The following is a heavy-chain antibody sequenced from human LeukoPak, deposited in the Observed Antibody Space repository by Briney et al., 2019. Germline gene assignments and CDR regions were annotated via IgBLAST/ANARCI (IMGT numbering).Heavy chain of an antibody. J-gene: IGHJ4*02. Sequence: PSETLSLTCTVSGGSVSSYYWSWIRQPPGQGLEWIAYIHSSGYTNYNPSLKSRVTISVDTSKNQFSLKVTSVTAADTAVYYCARGTDYYGSGSYYNLLGFFDYWGQGTLVTVSS. CDR2: IHSSGYT. CDR1: GGSVSSYY. D-gene: IGHD3-10*01. CDR3: ARGTDYYGSGSYYNLLGFFDY. V-gene: IGHV4-4*09.